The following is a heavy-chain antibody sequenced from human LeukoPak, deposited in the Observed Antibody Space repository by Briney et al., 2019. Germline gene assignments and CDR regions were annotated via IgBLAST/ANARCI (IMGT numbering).Heavy chain of an antibody. J-gene: IGHJ3*02. D-gene: IGHD4-17*01. CDR3: ARDPSATVTHTDAFDI. CDR2: IYHSGST. V-gene: IGHV4-30-4*01. CDR1: GGSISSGDYY. Sequence: PSQTLSLTCTVSGGSISSGDYYWSWIRQPPGKGLEWIGYIYHSGSTYYNPSLKSRVTISVDTSKNQFSLKLSSVTAADTAVYYCARDPSATVTHTDAFDIWGQGTMVTVSS.